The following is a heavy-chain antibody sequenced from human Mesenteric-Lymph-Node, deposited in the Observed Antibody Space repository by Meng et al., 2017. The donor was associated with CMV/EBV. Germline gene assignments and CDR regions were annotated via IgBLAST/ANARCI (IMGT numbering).Heavy chain of an antibody. CDR2: MYSSGST. CDR1: ISSSYS. J-gene: IGHJ4*02. Sequence: ISSSYSWGWIRQPPGKGLEWIASMYSSGSTYSNPSLKTRLTISVNTSKNQFSLKVSSVTAADTAVYYCAMTRGGYNYGYDYWGQGTLVTVSS. D-gene: IGHD5-18*01. CDR3: AMTRGGYNYGYDY. V-gene: IGHV4-39*01.